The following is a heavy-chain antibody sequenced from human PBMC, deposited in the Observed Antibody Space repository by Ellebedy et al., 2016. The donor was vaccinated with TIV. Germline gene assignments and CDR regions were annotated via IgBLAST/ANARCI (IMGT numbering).Heavy chain of an antibody. D-gene: IGHD4-17*01. CDR2: IYSSGGT. V-gene: IGHV3-53*01. Sequence: GESLKISCAVSGFNYMSWVRQAPGRGLEWVSTIYSSGGTYYAGSVKGRFTISRDNSKNTLYLQMNSLRADDTAVYYCAKDADYDDYGLFDYWGQGTLVTVSS. CDR3: AKDADYDDYGLFDY. CDR1: GFNY. J-gene: IGHJ4*02.